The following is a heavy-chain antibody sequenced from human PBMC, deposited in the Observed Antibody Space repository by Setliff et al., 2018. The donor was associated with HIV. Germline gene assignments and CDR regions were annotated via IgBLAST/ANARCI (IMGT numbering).Heavy chain of an antibody. CDR3: ARTYYYDASGYYRPFDI. CDR2: IWYDGSNK. D-gene: IGHD3-22*01. CDR1: RFTFSIYA. J-gene: IGHJ3*02. V-gene: IGHV3-33*08. Sequence: GGSLRLSCAAPRFTFSIYAMSWVRQAPGKGLEWVAVIWYDGSNKYYADSVKGRFTISRDNSKNTLYLQMNSLRAEDTAVYYCARTYYYDASGYYRPFDIWGQGTMVTVSS.